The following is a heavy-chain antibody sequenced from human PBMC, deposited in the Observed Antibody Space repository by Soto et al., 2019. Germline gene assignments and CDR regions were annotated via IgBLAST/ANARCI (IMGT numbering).Heavy chain of an antibody. Sequence: SVKVSCKASGGTFSSYAISWVRQAPGQGLEWMGGIIPIFDTANYAQKFQGRVTITRDTSASTAYMELSSLRSEDTAVYYCAAAYCSSTSCPSYYYYGMDVWGQGTTVTVSS. D-gene: IGHD2-2*01. CDR1: GGTFSSYA. CDR3: AAAYCSSTSCPSYYYYGMDV. CDR2: IIPIFDTA. V-gene: IGHV1-69*05. J-gene: IGHJ6*02.